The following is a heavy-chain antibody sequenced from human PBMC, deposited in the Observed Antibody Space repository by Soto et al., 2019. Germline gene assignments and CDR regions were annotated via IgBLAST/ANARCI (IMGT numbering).Heavy chain of an antibody. D-gene: IGHD3-10*01. J-gene: IGHJ5*02. CDR3: AKDAISMVRGTSNWFDP. CDR2: ISGSGIAT. V-gene: IGHV3-23*01. Sequence: PGGSRRLSCAASGFTFSDYAMSWVRQAPGKGLEWISAISGSGIATYYADSVKGRSTISRDNSKNTLYLQMNRLRAEDTAVYYCAKDAISMVRGTSNWFDPWGQGTLVTVSS. CDR1: GFTFSDYA.